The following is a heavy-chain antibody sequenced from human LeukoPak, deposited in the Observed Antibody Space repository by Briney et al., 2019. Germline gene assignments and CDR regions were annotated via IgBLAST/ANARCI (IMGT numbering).Heavy chain of an antibody. D-gene: IGHD6-19*01. V-gene: IGHV3-48*03. CDR1: GFTFSSYE. CDR2: ISSSGSTI. Sequence: DPGGSLRLSCAASGFTFSSYEMNWVRQAPGKGLEWVSYISSSGSTIYYADSVKGRFTISRDNAKNSLYLQMNSLRAEDTAVYYCARVIAVAANWFDPWGQGTLVTVSS. CDR3: ARVIAVAANWFDP. J-gene: IGHJ5*02.